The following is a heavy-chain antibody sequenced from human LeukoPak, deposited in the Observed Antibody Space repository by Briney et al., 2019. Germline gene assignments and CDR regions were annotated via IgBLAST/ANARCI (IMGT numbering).Heavy chain of an antibody. CDR3: ARDRGYCRGGRCYSNYFDL. V-gene: IGHV3-33*01. CDR2: IWSDGSDY. CDR1: GFTFSSFG. J-gene: IGHJ4*02. Sequence: GGSLRLSCAASGFTFSSFGMHWVRQAPGKGLEWVALIWSDGSDYFYPDSVKGRFTISRDNSKNTVYLQMNSLRDEDTAVYFCARDRGYCRGGRCYSNYFDLWGQGTLVTVSS. D-gene: IGHD2-15*01.